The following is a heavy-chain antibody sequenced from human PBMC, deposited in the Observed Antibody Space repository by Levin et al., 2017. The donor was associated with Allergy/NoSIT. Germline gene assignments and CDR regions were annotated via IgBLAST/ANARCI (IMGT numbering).Heavy chain of an antibody. D-gene: IGHD3-10*01. CDR2: INWNGGST. J-gene: IGHJ4*02. V-gene: IGHV3-20*04. Sequence: GGSLILSCVASGFIFDDYAMSWVRQAPGKGLEWVSGINWNGGSTDYADSVKGRFTISRDNAKNSPYLQMNSLRAEDTALYYCAGRNYYGSGNFDYWGQGTLVTVSS. CDR3: AGRNYYGSGNFDY. CDR1: GFIFDDYA.